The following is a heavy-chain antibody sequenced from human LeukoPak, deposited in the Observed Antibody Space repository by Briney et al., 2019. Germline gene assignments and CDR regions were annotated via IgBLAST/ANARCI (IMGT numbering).Heavy chain of an antibody. J-gene: IGHJ4*02. D-gene: IGHD6-19*01. CDR3: ARAGSGSGWYFDY. V-gene: IGHV1-18*01. CDR2: ISPYNGNT. CDR1: GYDFTRVG. Sequence: ASVKVSCKASGYDFTRVGITWGRQAPGQGLEWMGWISPYNGNTRYVQKLQGRVTMTTDTSTSTAYMELRSLRFDDTAVYYCARAGSGSGWYFDYWGQGTLVTVSA.